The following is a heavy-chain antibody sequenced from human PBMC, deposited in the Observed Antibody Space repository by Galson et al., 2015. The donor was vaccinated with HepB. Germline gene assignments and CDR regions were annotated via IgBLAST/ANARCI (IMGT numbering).Heavy chain of an antibody. D-gene: IGHD2/OR15-2a*01. CDR3: ITIRSNSRGQANGFQI. CDR1: GFTVSSKY. V-gene: IGHV3-53*01. J-gene: IGHJ3*02. Sequence: SLRLSCAASGFTVSSKYMTWVRQAPGKGLEWVSVIYSGGDTYYADSVKGRFTISRDNSKNTLYLQMNSLRAEDTAMYYCITIRSNSRGQANGFQIWGQGTMVTVSS. CDR2: IYSGGDT.